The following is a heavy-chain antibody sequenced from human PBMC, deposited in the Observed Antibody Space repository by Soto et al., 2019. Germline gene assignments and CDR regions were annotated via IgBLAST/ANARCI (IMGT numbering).Heavy chain of an antibody. CDR3: AGTRDTAMAYAAFDI. CDR2: INHSGST. Sequence: QVQQQQWGAGLLKPTENLSLTCAVYGGSFNGYYWSWIRQPSGKGLEWIGEINHSGSTNYNPSLKSRVTISVDTSKNQLSLKLSSLTAADTAVYYCAGTRDTAMAYAAFDIWGQGTMVTVSS. J-gene: IGHJ3*02. V-gene: IGHV4-34*01. CDR1: GGSFNGYY. D-gene: IGHD5-18*01.